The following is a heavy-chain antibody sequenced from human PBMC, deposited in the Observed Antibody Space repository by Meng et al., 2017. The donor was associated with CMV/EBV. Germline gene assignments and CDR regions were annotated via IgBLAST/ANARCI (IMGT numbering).Heavy chain of an antibody. Sequence: SETLSLTCTVSGGSISSSSYYWSWIRQPPGKGLEWIGYIYYSGSTNYNPSLKSRVTISVDTSKNQFSLKLSSVTAADTAVYYCARGGSSSSETFDYWGQGTLVTVSS. CDR3: ARGGSSSSETFDY. J-gene: IGHJ4*02. V-gene: IGHV4-61*01. CDR1: GGSISSSSYY. CDR2: IYYSGST. D-gene: IGHD6-6*01.